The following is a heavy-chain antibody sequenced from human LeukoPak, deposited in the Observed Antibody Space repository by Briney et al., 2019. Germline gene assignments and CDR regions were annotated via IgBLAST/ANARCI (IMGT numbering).Heavy chain of an antibody. CDR3: ARSSLGMIVPLDY. Sequence: PGGSLRLSCAASGFTFSSYEMNWVRQAPGKGLEWVSYISSSGSTIYYADSVKGRFTISRDNAKNSLYLQMNSLRAEDTAVYYCARSSLGMIVPLDYWGQGTLVTVSS. V-gene: IGHV3-48*03. CDR2: ISSSGSTI. CDR1: GFTFSSYE. D-gene: IGHD3-22*01. J-gene: IGHJ4*02.